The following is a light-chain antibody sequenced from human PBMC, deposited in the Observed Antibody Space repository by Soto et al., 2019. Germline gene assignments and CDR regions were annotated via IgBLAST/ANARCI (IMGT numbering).Light chain of an antibody. CDR2: EVI. V-gene: IGLV2-18*02. CDR3: SSYTTSGTLV. CDR1: SSDVGSFNR. J-gene: IGLJ3*02. Sequence: QSALTQPPSVSGSPGQSVTISCAGTSSDVGSFNRVSWYQQPPGTAPRLIIYEVIYRPSGVPDRFAGSKSGNTASLTISGLQAEDEADYYCSSYTTSGTLVFGGGTKVTVL.